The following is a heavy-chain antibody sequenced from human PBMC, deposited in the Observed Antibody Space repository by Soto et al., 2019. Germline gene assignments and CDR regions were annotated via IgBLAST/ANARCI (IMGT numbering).Heavy chain of an antibody. CDR2: IYYSGSA. CDR3: ARDKYNPRNWFDP. J-gene: IGHJ5*02. CDR1: GDSISSGDYC. Sequence: SETLSLTCTVSGDSISSGDYCWSWIRQPPGKGLEWIGYIYYSGSAYYNPSLRSRVSISVDTSKNQFSLKLRSVTAADTAVYYCARDKYNPRNWFDPWGQGTLVTVSS. D-gene: IGHD1-1*01. V-gene: IGHV4-30-4*01.